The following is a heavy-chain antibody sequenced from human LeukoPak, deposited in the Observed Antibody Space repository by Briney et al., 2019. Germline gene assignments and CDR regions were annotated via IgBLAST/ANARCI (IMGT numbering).Heavy chain of an antibody. CDR3: AKASAMIVVVSKHFDY. D-gene: IGHD3-22*01. V-gene: IGHV3-30*04. J-gene: IGHJ4*02. CDR1: GFTFSSYA. CDR2: ISYDGSNK. Sequence: GGSLRLSCAASGFTFSSYAMHWVRQAPGKGLEWVAVISYDGSNKYYADSVKGRFTISRDNSKNTLYLQMNSLRAEDTAVYYCAKASAMIVVVSKHFDYWGQGTLVTVSS.